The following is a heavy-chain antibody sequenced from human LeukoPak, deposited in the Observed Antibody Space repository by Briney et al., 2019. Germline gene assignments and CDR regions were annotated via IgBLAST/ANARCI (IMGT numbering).Heavy chain of an antibody. CDR1: GFTFSSYG. D-gene: IGHD6-13*01. CDR3: ASHSKLYSSSWYFDY. Sequence: PGGSLRLSCAASGFTFSSYGMHWVRQAPGKGLEWVAVIWYDGSNKYYADSVKGRFTISRDNSKNTLYLQTNSLRAEDTAVYYCASHSKLYSSSWYFDYWGQGTLVTVSS. V-gene: IGHV3-33*01. J-gene: IGHJ4*02. CDR2: IWYDGSNK.